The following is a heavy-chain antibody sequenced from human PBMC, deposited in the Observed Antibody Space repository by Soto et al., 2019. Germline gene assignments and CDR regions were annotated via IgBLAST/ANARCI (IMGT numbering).Heavy chain of an antibody. J-gene: IGHJ4*02. V-gene: IGHV3-23*01. CDR3: ARSIDFWSGCCDQ. D-gene: IGHD3-3*01. CDR1: GFTFSSYA. CDR2: ISGSDGST. Sequence: EVQLLESGGGLVQPGGSLRLSCAASGFTFSSYAMSWVRQAPGKGLEWVSAISGSDGSTYYADSVKGRFTISRDKSKNKLYQQMTCLRAEATAVYYCARSIDFWSGCCDQWGQGTLVTVSS.